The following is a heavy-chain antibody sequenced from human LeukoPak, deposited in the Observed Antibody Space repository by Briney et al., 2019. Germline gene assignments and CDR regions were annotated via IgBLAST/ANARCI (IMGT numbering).Heavy chain of an antibody. J-gene: IGHJ4*02. Sequence: PSETLSLTCTVSGGSISSSSYYWGWIRQPPGKGLEWIGSIYYSGSTYYNPSLKSRVTISVDTSKNQFSLKLSSATAADTAVYYCARESSLFCSGGSCYGFDSWGQGTLVTVSS. D-gene: IGHD2-15*01. CDR2: IYYSGST. V-gene: IGHV4-39*02. CDR1: GGSISSSSYY. CDR3: ARESSLFCSGGSCYGFDS.